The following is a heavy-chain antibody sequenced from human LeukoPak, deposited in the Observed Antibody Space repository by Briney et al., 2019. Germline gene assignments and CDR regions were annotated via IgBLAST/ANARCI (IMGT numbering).Heavy chain of an antibody. J-gene: IGHJ4*02. V-gene: IGHV4-39*01. CDR1: GGSISSSSYY. Sequence: SETLSLTCTVSGGSISSSSYYWGWIRQPPGKGLEWIGSIYYSGSTYYNPSLKSRVTISVDTSKNQFSLKLSSVTAADTAVYYCARHPGVYFDYWGQGTLVTVSS. CDR3: ARHPGVYFDY. CDR2: IYYSGST.